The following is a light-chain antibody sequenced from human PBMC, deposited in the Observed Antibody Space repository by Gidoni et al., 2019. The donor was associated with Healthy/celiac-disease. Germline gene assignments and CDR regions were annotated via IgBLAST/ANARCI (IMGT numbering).Light chain of an antibody. CDR1: QSDLYSSNNKNY. Sequence: DILMTQAPDSLAGSRGERATINCKSSQSDLYSSNNKNYLAWYQQKPGQPPKLLIYWASTRESGVPDRFSGSGSATDFTLTISSLQAEDVAVYYCQQYYSTPPWTFGQGTKVEIK. J-gene: IGKJ1*01. CDR3: QQYYSTPPWT. V-gene: IGKV4-1*01. CDR2: WAS.